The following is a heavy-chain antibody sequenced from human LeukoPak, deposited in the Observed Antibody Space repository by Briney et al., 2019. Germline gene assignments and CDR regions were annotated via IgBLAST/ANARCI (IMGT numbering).Heavy chain of an antibody. CDR1: GGSIGSGSYY. V-gene: IGHV4-61*02. Sequence: SQTLSLTCTVSGGSIGSGSYYWSWIRQPAGKGLEWIGRIYTSGSTIYNPSLKSRVTISVDTSKNQFSLKLSSVTAADTAVYYCARSYGDYGMTFDYWGQGTLVTVSS. J-gene: IGHJ4*02. CDR3: ARSYGDYGMTFDY. CDR2: IYTSGST. D-gene: IGHD4-17*01.